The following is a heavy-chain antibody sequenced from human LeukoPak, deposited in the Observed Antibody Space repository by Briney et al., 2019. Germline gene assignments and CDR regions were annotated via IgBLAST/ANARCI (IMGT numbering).Heavy chain of an antibody. CDR2: IIPIFGTA. V-gene: IGHV1-69*13. J-gene: IGHJ4*02. CDR3: ARDRGDSGSYYVFDY. D-gene: IGHD1-26*01. Sequence: ASVKVSCKASGGTFSSYAISWVRQAPGQGLEWMGGIIPIFGTANYAQKFQGRVTITADESTSTAYMELSSLRSEDTAVYYCARDRGDSGSYYVFDYWGQGTLVTVSS. CDR1: GGTFSSYA.